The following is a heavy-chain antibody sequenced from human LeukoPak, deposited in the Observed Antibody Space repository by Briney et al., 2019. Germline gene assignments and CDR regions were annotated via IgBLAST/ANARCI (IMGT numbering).Heavy chain of an antibody. Sequence: ASVKVSCKASGYTSTSYGISWVRQAPGQGLEWMGWISAYNGNTNYAQKLQGRVTMTTDTSTSTAYMELRSLRSDDTAVYYCARFTTRWFGELLYYYYGMDVWGKGTTVTVSS. D-gene: IGHD3-10*01. CDR2: ISAYNGNT. J-gene: IGHJ6*04. CDR1: GYTSTSYG. V-gene: IGHV1-18*04. CDR3: ARFTTRWFGELLYYYYGMDV.